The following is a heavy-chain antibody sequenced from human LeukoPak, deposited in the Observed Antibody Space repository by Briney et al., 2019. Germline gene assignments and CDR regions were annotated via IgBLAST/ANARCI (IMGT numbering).Heavy chain of an antibody. CDR3: ATQTQKIRYYDSSGYYGGYYYYYMDV. V-gene: IGHV4-59*08. CDR1: GGSISPYY. CDR2: ISYSGTN. J-gene: IGHJ6*03. D-gene: IGHD3-22*01. Sequence: SETLSLTCTVSGGSISPYYWSWIRQPPGKGLEWIGSISYSGTNYNNPSLKSRVSISIDTSKNQFSVKLTSVTAADTAVYYCATQTQKIRYYDSSGYYGGYYYYYMDVWGKGTTVTVSS.